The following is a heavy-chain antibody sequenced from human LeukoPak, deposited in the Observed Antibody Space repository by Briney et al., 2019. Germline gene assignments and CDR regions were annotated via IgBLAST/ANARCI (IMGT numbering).Heavy chain of an antibody. D-gene: IGHD5-12*01. J-gene: IGHJ5*02. CDR1: GSTFSSYA. CDR3: AKDRTTILPRWFDP. Sequence: GGSLRLSCAASGSTFSSYAMSWVRQAPGKGLESVSAISGSGGSTYYADSVKGRFTISRDNFKNTLYLQMNSLRAEDTAVYYCAKDRTTILPRWFDPWGQGTLVTVSS. V-gene: IGHV3-23*01. CDR2: ISGSGGST.